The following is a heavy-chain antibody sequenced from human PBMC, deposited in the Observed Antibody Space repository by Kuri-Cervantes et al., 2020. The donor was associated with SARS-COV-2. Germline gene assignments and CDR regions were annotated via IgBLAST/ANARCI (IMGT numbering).Heavy chain of an antibody. V-gene: IGHV4-59*11. D-gene: IGHD4-17*01. CDR2: IYYSGST. CDR1: GGSISSHY. CDR3: ARDYGDY. J-gene: IGHJ4*03. Sequence: SETLSLTCTVSGGSISSHYWSWIRQPPGKGLEWIGYIYYSGSTNYNPSLKSRVTISVDTSKNQFSLKLSSVTAADTAVYYCARDYGDYWGQGTVVTSPQ.